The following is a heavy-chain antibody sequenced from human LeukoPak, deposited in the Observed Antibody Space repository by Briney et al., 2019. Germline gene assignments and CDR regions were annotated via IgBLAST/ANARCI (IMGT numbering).Heavy chain of an antibody. J-gene: IGHJ4*02. CDR1: GSSLSSYH. D-gene: IGHD3-3*01. V-gene: IGHV4-4*07. CDR3: ARDRGDFWGGYPYQ. CDR2: IYTSGST. Sequence: SETLSFTCTVSGSSLSSYHWSWIRQPAGKGLEWIGRIYTSGSTNYNPSLKSRVTMSVDTSKNQFSLKLSSVTAADTAVYYCARDRGDFWGGYPYQWGQGTLVTVSS.